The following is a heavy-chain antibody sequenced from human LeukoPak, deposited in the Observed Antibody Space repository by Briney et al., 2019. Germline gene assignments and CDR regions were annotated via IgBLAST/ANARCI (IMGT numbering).Heavy chain of an antibody. CDR1: GFTVSDNC. D-gene: IGHD3-3*01. CDR2: IYSAGAT. J-gene: IGHJ4*02. CDR3: ARVNYDFWSGYYYG. V-gene: IGHV3-53*01. Sequence: GGSLRLSCAASGFTVSDNCMTWVRQAPGKGLEWVSSIYSAGATHYAESVKGRFTISRDNSKNTLYLQMNSLRAEDTAVYYCARVNYDFWSGYYYGWGQGTLVTVSS.